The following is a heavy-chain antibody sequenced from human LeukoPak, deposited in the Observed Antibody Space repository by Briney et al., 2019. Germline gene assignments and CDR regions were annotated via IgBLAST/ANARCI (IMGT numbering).Heavy chain of an antibody. Sequence: GGSLRLSCAASGFTFSSYAMSWVRQAPGKGLEWVAVISYDGSNKYYADSVKGRFTISRDNSKNTLYLQMNSLRAEDTAVYYCARVAYSSGWSVFDYWGQGTLVTVSS. D-gene: IGHD6-19*01. CDR1: GFTFSSYA. CDR2: ISYDGSNK. V-gene: IGHV3-30*04. J-gene: IGHJ4*02. CDR3: ARVAYSSGWSVFDY.